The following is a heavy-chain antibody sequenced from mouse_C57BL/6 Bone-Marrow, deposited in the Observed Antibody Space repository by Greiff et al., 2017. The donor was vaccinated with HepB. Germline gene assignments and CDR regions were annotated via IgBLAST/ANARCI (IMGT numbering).Heavy chain of an antibody. CDR2: IDPSDSYT. CDR3: AREGYYYGSSYFDY. D-gene: IGHD1-1*01. Sequence: QVQLKQPGAELVMPGASVKLSCKASGYTFTSYWMHWVKQRPGQGLEWIGEIDPSDSYTNYNQKFKGKSTLTVDKASSTAYMQLSSLTSEDSAVYYCAREGYYYGSSYFDYWGQGTTLTVSS. CDR1: GYTFTSYW. V-gene: IGHV1-69*01. J-gene: IGHJ2*01.